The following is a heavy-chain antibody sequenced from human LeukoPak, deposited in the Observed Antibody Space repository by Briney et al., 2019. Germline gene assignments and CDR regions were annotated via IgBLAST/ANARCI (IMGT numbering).Heavy chain of an antibody. CDR3: ARGATSSAHDYGDYEGWFDP. Sequence: ASVKVSCKASGYTFTSYAMNWVRQAPGQGLEWMGWINTNTGNPTYAQGFTGRFVFSLDTSVSTAYLQISSLKAEDTAVYYCARGATSSAHDYGDYEGWFDPWGQGTLVTVSS. D-gene: IGHD4-17*01. CDR2: INTNTGNP. J-gene: IGHJ5*02. V-gene: IGHV7-4-1*02. CDR1: GYTFTSYA.